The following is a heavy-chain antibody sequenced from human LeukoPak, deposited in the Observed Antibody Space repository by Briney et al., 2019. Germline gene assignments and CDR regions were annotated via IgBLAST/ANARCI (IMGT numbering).Heavy chain of an antibody. CDR1: GFTFRNYD. J-gene: IGHJ3*02. Sequence: GGSLRLSCAASGFTFRNYDMSWVRQAPGKGLEWVAAIGSSGSSTYYADSVKGRFTISRDNSKNTLYLQMNSLRAEDTAVYYCAKGIKGWLRDAFDIWGQGTMVTVSS. CDR3: AKGIKGWLRDAFDI. CDR2: IGSSGSST. D-gene: IGHD3-9*01. V-gene: IGHV3-23*01.